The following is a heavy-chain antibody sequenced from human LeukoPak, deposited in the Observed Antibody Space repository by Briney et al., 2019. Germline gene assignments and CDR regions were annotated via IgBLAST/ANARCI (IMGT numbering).Heavy chain of an antibody. V-gene: IGHV3-9*01. D-gene: IGHD6-19*01. J-gene: IGHJ6*02. CDR2: ISWNSGSI. CDR1: GFTFSSYA. Sequence: GGSLRLSCAASGFTFSSYAMSWVRQAPGKGLEWVSGISWNSGSIGYADSVEGRFTISRDNAKNSLYLQMNSLRAEDTALYYCAKDNRAGFYYYYGMDVWGQGTTVTVSS. CDR3: AKDNRAGFYYYYGMDV.